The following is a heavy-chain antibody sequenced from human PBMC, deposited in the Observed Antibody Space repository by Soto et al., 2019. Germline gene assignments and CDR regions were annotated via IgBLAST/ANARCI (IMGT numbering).Heavy chain of an antibody. CDR3: ARDEINGLFDY. CDR1: GGSISRYY. Sequence: QVQLQQWGAGLLKPSETLSLTCAVYGGSISRYYWTWIRQPPGTGLEWIRESNHSGSTNYNPSLKSRVTISVDTSKNQFSLKLTSVTSADTAVYYCARDEINGLFDYWGQGTLVTVSS. J-gene: IGHJ4*02. V-gene: IGHV4-34*01. CDR2: SNHSGST. D-gene: IGHD2-8*01.